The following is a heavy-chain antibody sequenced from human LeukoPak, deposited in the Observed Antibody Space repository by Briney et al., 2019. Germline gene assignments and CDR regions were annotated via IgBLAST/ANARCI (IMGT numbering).Heavy chain of an antibody. V-gene: IGHV3-21*04. D-gene: IGHD1-1*01. CDR2: ISSSSSYI. CDR3: ARTLHPPNLNWYFDY. J-gene: IGHJ4*02. CDR1: GFTFSSYS. Sequence: GGSLRLSCAASGFTFSSYSMNWVRQAPGKGLEWVSSISSSSSYIYYADSVKGRFTISRDNAKNSLYLQMNSLRVEDTAVYYCARTLHPPNLNWYFDYWGQGILVTVSS.